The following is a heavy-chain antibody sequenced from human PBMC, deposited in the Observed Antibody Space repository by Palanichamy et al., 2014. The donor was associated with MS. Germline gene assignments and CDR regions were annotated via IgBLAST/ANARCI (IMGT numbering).Heavy chain of an antibody. CDR3: ARVVVAATGVLGWFDP. J-gene: IGHJ5*02. D-gene: IGHD2-15*01. CDR1: GYTFTSYD. V-gene: IGHV1-8*01. Sequence: QVQLVQSGAEVKKPGASVKVSCKASGYTFTSYDINWVRQATGQGLEWMGWMNPNSGNTGYAQKFQGRVTMTRNTSISTAYMELSSLRSEDTAVYYCARVVVAATGVLGWFDPWGQGTLVTVSS. CDR2: MNPNSGNT.